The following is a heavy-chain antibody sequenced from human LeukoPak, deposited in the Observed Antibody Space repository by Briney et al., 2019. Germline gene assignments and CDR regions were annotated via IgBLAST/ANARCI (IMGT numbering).Heavy chain of an antibody. Sequence: GGSLRLSCAASGFTFSIYAMSWVRQAPGKGLEWASTISYSGGSTYYADSVKGRFTISRDNSKNTLYLQMNSLRAEDTAVYYCAKESGGFDYWGQGTLVTVSS. D-gene: IGHD6-25*01. J-gene: IGHJ4*02. CDR3: AKESGGFDY. CDR1: GFTFSIYA. CDR2: ISYSGGST. V-gene: IGHV3-23*01.